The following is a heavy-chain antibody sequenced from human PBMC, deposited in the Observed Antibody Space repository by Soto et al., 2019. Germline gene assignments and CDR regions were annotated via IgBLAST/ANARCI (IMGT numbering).Heavy chain of an antibody. CDR2: ISGSGGST. J-gene: IGHJ4*02. CDR1: GFTFSSYA. D-gene: IGHD6-6*01. CDR3: AKYSSSKPGPPRDY. Sequence: GGSLRLSCAASGFTFSSYAMSWVRQAPGKGLEWVSAISGSGGSTYYADSVKGRFTISRDNSKNTLYLQMNSLRAEDTAVYYSAKYSSSKPGPPRDYWGQGTLVTVSS. V-gene: IGHV3-23*01.